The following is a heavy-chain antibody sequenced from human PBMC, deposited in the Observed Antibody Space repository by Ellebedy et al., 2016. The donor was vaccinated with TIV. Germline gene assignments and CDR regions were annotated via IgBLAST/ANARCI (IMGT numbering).Heavy chain of an antibody. Sequence: PGGSLRLSFAPSRFTFSSYDMHWVRQATGKGLEWVSAIGTAGDTYYPGSVKGRFTISRENAKKSLYLQMNSLRAEDTAVYYCARATAGFDYWGQGTLVTVSS. CDR1: RFTFSSYD. J-gene: IGHJ4*02. CDR3: ARATAGFDY. D-gene: IGHD1-1*01. CDR2: IGTAGDT. V-gene: IGHV3-13*01.